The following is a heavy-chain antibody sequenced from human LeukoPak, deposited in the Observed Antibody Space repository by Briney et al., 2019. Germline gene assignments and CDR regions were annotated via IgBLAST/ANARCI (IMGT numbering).Heavy chain of an antibody. D-gene: IGHD2-15*01. V-gene: IGHV4-4*02. CDR1: GGSISSSNW. CDR2: IYHSGST. Sequence: PSGTLSLTCAASGGSISSSNWRSWVRQPPGKGLEWIGEIYHSGSTNYNPSLKSRVTISVDKSKNQFSLKLSSVTAADTAVYYCARRYCSGGSCYSAVADWGQGTLVTVSS. J-gene: IGHJ4*02. CDR3: ARRYCSGGSCYSAVAD.